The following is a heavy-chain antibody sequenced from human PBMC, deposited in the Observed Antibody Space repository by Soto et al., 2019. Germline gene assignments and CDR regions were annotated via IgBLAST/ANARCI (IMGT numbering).Heavy chain of an antibody. CDR2: INPSGGRT. D-gene: IGHD3-22*01. CDR3: AGLYHYDSSGYYDY. J-gene: IGHJ4*02. CDR1: GNSFTTYY. V-gene: IGHV1-46*01. Sequence: ASVKVSCKASGNSFTTYYMHWVRQAPGQGLEWMGIINPSGGRTTYAQKFQGRVTMTRDTSTSTFHMELSSLTSEDTSVYYCAGLYHYDSSGYYDYWGQGTLVTVSS.